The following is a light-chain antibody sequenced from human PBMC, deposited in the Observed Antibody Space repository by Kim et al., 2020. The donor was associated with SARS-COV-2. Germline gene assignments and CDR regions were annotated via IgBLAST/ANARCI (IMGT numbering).Light chain of an antibody. J-gene: IGLJ3*02. V-gene: IGLV4-69*01. Sequence: QPVLTQSPSASASLGASVKLTCTLSSGHSSYAVAWHQQQPEKGPRYLMKLYSDGSHSKGDGIPDRFSGSSSGAERYLTISSLQSEDEADYYCQTWGTGIWVFGGGTQLTVL. CDR3: QTWGTGIWV. CDR2: LYSDGSH. CDR1: SGHSSYA.